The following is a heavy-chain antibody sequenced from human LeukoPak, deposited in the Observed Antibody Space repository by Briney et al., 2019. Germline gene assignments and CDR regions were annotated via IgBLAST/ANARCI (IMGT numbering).Heavy chain of an antibody. CDR1: GGSFSGYY. D-gene: IGHD3-10*01. CDR3: ARDYYGSGSSVFDP. V-gene: IGHV4-34*01. CDR2: INHSGST. J-gene: IGHJ5*02. Sequence: KPSETLSLTCAVYGGSFSGYYWSWIRQPPGKGLEWIGEINHSGSTNYNPSLKSRVTISVDTSKNQSSLKLGSVTAADTAVYYCARDYYGSGSSVFDPWGQGTLVTVSS.